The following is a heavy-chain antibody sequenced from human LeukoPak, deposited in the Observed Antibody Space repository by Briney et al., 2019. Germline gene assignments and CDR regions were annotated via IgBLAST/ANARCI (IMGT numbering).Heavy chain of an antibody. J-gene: IGHJ4*02. CDR1: GFTFSSSE. CDR3: ARIPHPSPVGY. D-gene: IGHD4-23*01. V-gene: IGHV3-48*03. Sequence: GGSLRLSCVASGFTFSSSEMNWVRQAPGKGLEWISYITSSSRTIWYADSVKGRFTISRDNAKDSLYLQMNGLRDDDTAVYYCARIPHPSPVGYWGQGTLVTVSS. CDR2: ITSSSRTI.